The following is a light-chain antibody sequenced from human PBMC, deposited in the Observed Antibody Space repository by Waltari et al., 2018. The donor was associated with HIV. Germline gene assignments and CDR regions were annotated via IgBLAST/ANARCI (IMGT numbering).Light chain of an antibody. V-gene: IGKV1-5*03. J-gene: IGKJ1*01. CDR2: KAS. Sequence: DIQMTQSPSTRSASVGDRVTIPCPASQSISSWLAWYQQKPGKAPKLLIYKASSLESGVPSRFSGSGSGTEFTLTISSLQPDDFATYYCQQYNSYSRTFGQGTKVEIK. CDR1: QSISSW. CDR3: QQYNSYSRT.